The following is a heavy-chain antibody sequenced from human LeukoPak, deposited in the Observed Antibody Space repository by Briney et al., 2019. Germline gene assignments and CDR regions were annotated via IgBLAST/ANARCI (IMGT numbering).Heavy chain of an antibody. CDR2: ISGSNTYI. V-gene: IGHV3-21*01. D-gene: IGHD2-8*01. Sequence: GGSLRLSYAASGFTFSNYYMNWVRQAPGKGLEWLSSISGSNTYISHADSVKGRFTIARDNVKNSLYLQMNSLRAEDTAMYYCARVMRRGNYLDYWGQGTLVTVSS. J-gene: IGHJ4*02. CDR1: GFTFSNYY. CDR3: ARVMRRGNYLDY.